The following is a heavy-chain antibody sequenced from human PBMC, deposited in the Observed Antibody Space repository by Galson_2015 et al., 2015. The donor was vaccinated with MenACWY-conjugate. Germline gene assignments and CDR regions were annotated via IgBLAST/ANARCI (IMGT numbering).Heavy chain of an antibody. V-gene: IGHV3-74*01. CDR2: INHRGSST. J-gene: IGHJ4*02. CDR1: GFIFNTYW. Sequence: SLRLSCAASGFIFNTYWMHWVRQAPGKGLEWVSRINHRGSSTTYADSVKDRFTISRDNSNNTLYLQMNSLRPEDTAVSYCAKARGAFFLADCWGQTTLVTASS. D-gene: IGHD2/OR15-2a*01. CDR3: AKARGAFFLADC.